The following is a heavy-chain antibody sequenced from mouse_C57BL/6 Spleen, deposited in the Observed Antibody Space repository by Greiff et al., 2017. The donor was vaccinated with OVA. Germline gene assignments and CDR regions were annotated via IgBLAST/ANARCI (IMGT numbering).Heavy chain of an antibody. J-gene: IGHJ4*01. D-gene: IGHD1-1*01. CDR2: IYPGSGST. CDR3: AREFDYYGSSYAMDY. Sequence: VQLQQPGAELVKPGASVKMSCKASGYTFTSYWITWVKQRPGQGLEWIGDIYPGSGSTNYNEKFKSKATLTVDTSSSTAYMQLSSLTSEDSAVYYCAREFDYYGSSYAMDYWGQGTSVTVSS. CDR1: GYTFTSYW. V-gene: IGHV1-55*01.